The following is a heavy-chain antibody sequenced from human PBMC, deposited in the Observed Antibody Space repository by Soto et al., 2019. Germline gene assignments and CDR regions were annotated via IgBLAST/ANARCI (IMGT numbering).Heavy chain of an antibody. J-gene: IGHJ6*02. CDR3: ADLLVADTEMDV. V-gene: IGHV1-69*02. D-gene: IGHD2-15*01. CDR1: GGTFSSYT. CDR2: IIPILGIA. Sequence: QVQLVQSGAEVKKPGSSVKVSCKASGGTFSSYTISWVRQAPGQGLEWMGRIIPILGIANYAQKFQGRVTITADKTTSTAYMELSSLRSEDTAVYYCADLLVADTEMDVWGQGTTVTVSS.